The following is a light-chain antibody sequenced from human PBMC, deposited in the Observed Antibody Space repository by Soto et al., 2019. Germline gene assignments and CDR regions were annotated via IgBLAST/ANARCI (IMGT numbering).Light chain of an antibody. Sequence: EIVLTQSPATLSLSPGERATLSCRASQSVSSYLAWYQQKPGQAPRLLIYDASNRATGIPARFSGSGSGTDFTLTISSLEPEDFAVYYCQQYHDWPRTFGQGTNLEIK. V-gene: IGKV3-11*01. J-gene: IGKJ2*01. CDR3: QQYHDWPRT. CDR1: QSVSSY. CDR2: DAS.